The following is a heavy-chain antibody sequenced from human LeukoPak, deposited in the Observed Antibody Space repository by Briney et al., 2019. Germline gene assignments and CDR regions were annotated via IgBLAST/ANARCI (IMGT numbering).Heavy chain of an antibody. CDR3: ARGYSSSWRRNDAFDI. V-gene: IGHV4-39*07. CDR2: IYYSGST. Sequence: PSETLSLTCTVSGVSISSSSYYWGWIRQPPGKGLEWIGSIYYSGSTYYNPSLKSRVTISVDTSKNQFSLKLSSVTAADTAVYYCARGYSSSWRRNDAFDIWGQGTMVTVSS. CDR1: GVSISSSSYY. D-gene: IGHD6-13*01. J-gene: IGHJ3*02.